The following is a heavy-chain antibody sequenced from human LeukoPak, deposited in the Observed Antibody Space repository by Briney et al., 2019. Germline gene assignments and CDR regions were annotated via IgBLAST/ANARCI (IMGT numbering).Heavy chain of an antibody. J-gene: IGHJ4*02. Sequence: PGGSLRLSCAASGFTFSSHSMNWVRQAPGKGLEWVSAISGGGVVTNYADSVKGRFTISRDNSKNTLYLQMNSLRAEDTAVYYCAKDTMVRGVSDYWGQGTLVTVSS. V-gene: IGHV3-23*01. CDR2: ISGGGVVT. CDR1: GFTFSSHS. CDR3: AKDTMVRGVSDY. D-gene: IGHD3-10*01.